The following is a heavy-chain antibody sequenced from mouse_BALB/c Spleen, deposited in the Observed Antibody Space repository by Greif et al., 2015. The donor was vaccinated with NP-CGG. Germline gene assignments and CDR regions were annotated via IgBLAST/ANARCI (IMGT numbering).Heavy chain of an antibody. D-gene: IGHD1-1*01. J-gene: IGHJ4*01. Sequence: EVQVVESGGDLVKPGGSLKLSCAASGFTFSSYGMSWVRQTPDKRLEWVATISSGGSYTYYPDSVKGRFTISRDNAKNTLYLQMSSLKSEDTAMYYCARPDYGSSYDAMDYWGQGTSVTVSS. V-gene: IGHV5-6*01. CDR1: GFTFSSYG. CDR2: ISSGGSYT. CDR3: ARPDYGSSYDAMDY.